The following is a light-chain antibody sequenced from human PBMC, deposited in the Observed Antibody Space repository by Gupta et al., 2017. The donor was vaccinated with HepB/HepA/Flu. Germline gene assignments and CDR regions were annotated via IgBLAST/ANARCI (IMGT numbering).Light chain of an antibody. Sequence: SVLTQPPSVSGTPGQRVTISCSGSSSNLGHDYVYWYRQLPGTAPNLLIYRNDRRPSGVPDRFSGSKSGTSASLGISGLRAEDEADYHCAAWDDRLKAVVFGGGTKLTVL. J-gene: IGLJ2*01. CDR2: RND. V-gene: IGLV1-47*01. CDR1: SSNLGHDY. CDR3: AAWDDRLKAVV.